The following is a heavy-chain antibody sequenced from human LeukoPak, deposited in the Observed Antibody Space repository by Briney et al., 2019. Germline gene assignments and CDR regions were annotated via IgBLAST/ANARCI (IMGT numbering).Heavy chain of an antibody. D-gene: IGHD6-19*01. CDR1: GYSFTSYW. CDR3: ARRNIAVAGGYYYYYGMDV. CDR2: IYPGDSDT. V-gene: IGHV5-51*01. Sequence: GESLKISCKGSGYSFTSYWIGWVRQMPGKGLEWMGIIYPGDSDTRYSPSFQGQVTISADKSISTAYLQWSSLKASDTAMYYCARRNIAVAGGYYYYYGMDVWGQETTVTVSS. J-gene: IGHJ6*02.